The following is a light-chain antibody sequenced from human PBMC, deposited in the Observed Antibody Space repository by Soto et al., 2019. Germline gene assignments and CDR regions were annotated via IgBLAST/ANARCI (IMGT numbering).Light chain of an antibody. CDR2: GAS. Sequence: EIVLTQSPGTLSLSPGERATLSCRASQSVSSSYLAWYQQKPGQAPRLLIYGASSRATGIPDRFSGSGSGTELNITITRLEPEDFAVYYSHQYGSSLWTLGQGTKVDI. CDR1: QSVSSSY. CDR3: HQYGSSLWT. V-gene: IGKV3-20*01. J-gene: IGKJ1*01.